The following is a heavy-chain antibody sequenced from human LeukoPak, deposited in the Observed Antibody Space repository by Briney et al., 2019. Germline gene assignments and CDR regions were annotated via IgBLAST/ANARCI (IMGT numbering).Heavy chain of an antibody. Sequence: GGSLRLSCAASGFTFSGSAMHWVRQASGKGLEWVGRIRSKANSYATAYAASVKGRFTISRDDSKNTAYLQMNGLKTEDTAVYYCTRQPPTMVVTPGYWGQGTLVTVSS. CDR3: TRQPPTMVVTPGY. D-gene: IGHD4-23*01. CDR2: IRSKANSYAT. V-gene: IGHV3-73*01. CDR1: GFTFSGSA. J-gene: IGHJ4*02.